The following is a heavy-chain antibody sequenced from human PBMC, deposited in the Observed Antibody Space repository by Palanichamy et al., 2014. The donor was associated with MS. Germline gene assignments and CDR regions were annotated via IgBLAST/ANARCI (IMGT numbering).Heavy chain of an antibody. CDR1: GYSFNTHW. J-gene: IGHJ3*01. CDR2: IYPDDSDG. V-gene: IGHV5-51*01. Sequence: EVQLRQSGAELKKPGESLKISCQGSGYSFNTHWIAWVRQMPGKGLEWMGIIYPDDSDGKYRPSFQGQVTFSADKSINTAYLQWSSLKASDTATXYCARVSSDGYKTLGVWGQGTMVTVSS. CDR3: ARVSSDGYKTLGV. D-gene: IGHD5-24*01.